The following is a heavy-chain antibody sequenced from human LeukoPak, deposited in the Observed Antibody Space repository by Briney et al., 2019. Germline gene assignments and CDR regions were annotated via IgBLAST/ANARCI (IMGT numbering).Heavy chain of an antibody. D-gene: IGHD5-18*01. V-gene: IGHV3-53*01. CDR2: IYSGGST. CDR3: ARGPPRGYSYGFGYFDY. CDR1: GGSISSYY. Sequence: ETLSLTCTVSGGSISSYYWSWVRQAPGKGLEWVSVIYSGGSTYYADSVKGRFTISRDNSKNTLYLQMNSLRAEDTAVYYCARGPPRGYSYGFGYFDYWGQGTLVTVSS. J-gene: IGHJ4*02.